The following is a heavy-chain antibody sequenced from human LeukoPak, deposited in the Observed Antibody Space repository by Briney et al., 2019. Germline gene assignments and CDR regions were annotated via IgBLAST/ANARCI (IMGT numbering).Heavy chain of an antibody. D-gene: IGHD3-10*01. Sequence: ASVTVSCKASGYTFTGYYMHWVRQAPGQGLEWMGWINPNSGGTKYAQKFQGRVTITRDTSISTAYMELSRLRSDDTAVYYCACITVRDDSYWGQGTLVTVSP. CDR2: INPNSGGT. V-gene: IGHV1-2*02. CDR3: ACITVRDDSY. CDR1: GYTFTGYY. J-gene: IGHJ4*02.